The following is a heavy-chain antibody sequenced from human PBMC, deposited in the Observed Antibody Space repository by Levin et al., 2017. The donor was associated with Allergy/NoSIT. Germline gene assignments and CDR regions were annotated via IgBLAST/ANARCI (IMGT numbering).Heavy chain of an antibody. CDR3: ARDWDTSDSTGYYYSFEY. CDR2: ISSSSSII. V-gene: IGHV3-48*02. Sequence: TGESLKISCEASGFTFSAYRMNWVRQAPGKGLEWVSFISSSSSIIYYADSVRGRFTISRDNAKNSLFLQMNSLRDEDTGVYYCARDWDTSDSTGYYYSFEYWGQGTLVTVSS. CDR1: GFTFSAYR. D-gene: IGHD3-22*01. J-gene: IGHJ4*02.